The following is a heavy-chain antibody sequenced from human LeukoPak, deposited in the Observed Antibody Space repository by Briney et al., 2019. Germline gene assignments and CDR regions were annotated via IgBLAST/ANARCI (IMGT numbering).Heavy chain of an antibody. V-gene: IGHV3-66*01. D-gene: IGHD2-21*02. Sequence: AGSLTLSCAVSGRSVSSNCMSWVRQAPGQGQGWVSVISSGGSTYYADSVKGRFTISRDNSKNTLYLQMNSLRAEDTAVYYCARENRDGDCPPDHWGQGTLVTVSS. CDR1: GRSVSSNC. CDR3: ARENRDGDCPPDH. J-gene: IGHJ4*02. CDR2: ISSGGST.